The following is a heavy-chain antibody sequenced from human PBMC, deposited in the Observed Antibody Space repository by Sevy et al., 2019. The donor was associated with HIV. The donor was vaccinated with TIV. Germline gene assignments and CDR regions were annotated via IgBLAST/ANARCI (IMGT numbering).Heavy chain of an antibody. J-gene: IGHJ4*02. D-gene: IGHD6-13*01. CDR2: ISGSGGST. Sequence: GGSLRLSCAASGFTFSSYAMSWVRQAPGKGLEWVSAISGSGGSTYYADSVKGRFTISRDNSKNTRYLQMNSLRAEDTAVYYCANGRAAGIFDYWGQGTLVTVSS. V-gene: IGHV3-23*01. CDR1: GFTFSSYA. CDR3: ANGRAAGIFDY.